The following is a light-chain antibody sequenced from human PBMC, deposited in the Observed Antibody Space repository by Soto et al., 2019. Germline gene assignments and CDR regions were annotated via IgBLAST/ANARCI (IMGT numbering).Light chain of an antibody. CDR1: QSVSSN. CDR3: QQYNNWPQT. J-gene: IGKJ2*01. CDR2: GAS. Sequence: EIVLTQSPATLSVSPGERATLSCRASQSVSSNLAWYQQKPGQAPRLLIYGASTRATGIPTRFSGSGSGTEFPLTISSLQSEDFAVYYCQQYNNWPQTFGQGTTLEIK. V-gene: IGKV3-15*01.